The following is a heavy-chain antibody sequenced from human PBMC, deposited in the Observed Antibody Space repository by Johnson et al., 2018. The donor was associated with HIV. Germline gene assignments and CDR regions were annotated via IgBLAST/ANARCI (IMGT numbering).Heavy chain of an antibody. CDR3: ARSKDCSVGTCPDGLDI. J-gene: IGHJ3*02. CDR1: GFRFSDHY. CDR2: ISSSGTTI. Sequence: QVQLVESGGGLVKPGGSLRLSCVASGFRFSDHYMSWIRQAPGKGLEWVSYISSSGTTIYSADSVTGRFTTSRDNTNNSLYLQMNSLKAEDTAVYYCARSKDCSVGTCPDGLDIWGQGTMVIVSS. V-gene: IGHV3-11*04. D-gene: IGHD2-15*01.